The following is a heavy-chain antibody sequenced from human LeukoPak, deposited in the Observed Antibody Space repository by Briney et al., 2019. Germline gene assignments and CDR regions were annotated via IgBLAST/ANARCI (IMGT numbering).Heavy chain of an antibody. CDR3: ARGQLLQTGWFDP. V-gene: IGHV3-21*01. J-gene: IGHJ5*02. CDR2: ISSTSSYI. D-gene: IGHD5-18*01. CDR1: GFTFSNYS. Sequence: GGSLRLSCAASGFTFSNYSMHWARQAPGKGLEWVSCISSTSSYIYYADSVRGRFTISRDNAKNSLYLQMNSLRAEDTAVYYCARGQLLQTGWFDPWGQGTLVTVSS.